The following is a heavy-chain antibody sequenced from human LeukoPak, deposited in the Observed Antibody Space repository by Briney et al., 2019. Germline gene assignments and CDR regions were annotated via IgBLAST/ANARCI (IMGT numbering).Heavy chain of an antibody. Sequence: GGSLTLSCAASGCTFSSYAMSWVRQAPGEGLEWVSAISGSGGSTYYADSVKGRITISRDNSKNTLYLQMNSPRAEDPAVYYCARRREIVVVVAAPGWFDPWGQGTLVTVSS. J-gene: IGHJ5*02. CDR3: ARRREIVVVVAAPGWFDP. D-gene: IGHD2-15*01. CDR2: ISGSGGST. V-gene: IGHV3-23*01. CDR1: GCTFSSYA.